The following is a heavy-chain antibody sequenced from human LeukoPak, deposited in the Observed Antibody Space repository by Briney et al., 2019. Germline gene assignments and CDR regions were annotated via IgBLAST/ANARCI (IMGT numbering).Heavy chain of an antibody. CDR1: GYTFTSYY. D-gene: IGHD3-10*01. V-gene: IGHV1-46*01. J-gene: IGHJ4*02. CDR3: ARVRGLPPYFDY. Sequence: GASVKVSCKASGYTFTSYYMHWVRQAPGQGLEWMGIINPSGGSTSYAQKFQGRVTMTRDTSTSTVYMELSSLRSDDTAVYYCARVRGLPPYFDYWGQGTLVTVSS. CDR2: INPSGGST.